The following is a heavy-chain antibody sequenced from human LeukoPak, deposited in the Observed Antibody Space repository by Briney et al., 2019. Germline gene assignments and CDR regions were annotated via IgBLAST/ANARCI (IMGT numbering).Heavy chain of an antibody. Sequence: GGSLRLSCTASGFTFSNYWMNWVRQAPGKGLQWVANIKQDGSENNYVDSVRGRFTISRDNAKNSLYLQMNSQRDEDTAIYYCASTQTLDYWGQGILVTVSS. J-gene: IGHJ4*02. CDR2: IKQDGSEN. V-gene: IGHV3-7*01. D-gene: IGHD4-23*01. CDR1: GFTFSNYW. CDR3: ASTQTLDY.